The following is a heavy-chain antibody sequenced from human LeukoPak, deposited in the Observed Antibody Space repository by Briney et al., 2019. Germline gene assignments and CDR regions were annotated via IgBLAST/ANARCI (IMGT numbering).Heavy chain of an antibody. Sequence: SGGSLRLSCAASGFTFSNYYVHWVRQPPGKGLVWVSRINSDGGDTGYVDSVKGRFTISRDNAKNTVYLQMNSLRAEDTAVYYCATFGFNWNLGYWGQGTLITVSS. D-gene: IGHD1-20*01. J-gene: IGHJ4*02. V-gene: IGHV3-74*01. CDR2: INSDGGDT. CDR3: ATFGFNWNLGY. CDR1: GFTFSNYY.